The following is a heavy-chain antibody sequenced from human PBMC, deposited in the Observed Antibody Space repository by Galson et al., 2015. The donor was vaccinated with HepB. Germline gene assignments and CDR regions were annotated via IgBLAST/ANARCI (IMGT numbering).Heavy chain of an antibody. CDR2: IIPIFGTA. CDR3: ARQGRDDYVWGSYRYFNSGYGMDV. D-gene: IGHD3-16*02. CDR1: GGTFSSYA. J-gene: IGHJ6*02. V-gene: IGHV1-69*13. Sequence: SVKVSCKASGGTFSSYAISWVRQAPGQGLEWMGGIIPIFGTANYAQKFQGRVTITADESTSTAYMELSSLRSEDTAVYYCARQGRDDYVWGSYRYFNSGYGMDVWGQGTTVTVSS.